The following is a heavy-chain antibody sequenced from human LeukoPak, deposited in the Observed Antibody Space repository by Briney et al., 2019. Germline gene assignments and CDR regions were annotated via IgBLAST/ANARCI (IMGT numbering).Heavy chain of an antibody. CDR2: IYNGGST. D-gene: IGHD6-13*01. CDR1: GFTVSSNY. V-gene: IGHV3-66*01. J-gene: IGHJ4*02. Sequence: GGSLRLSCAASGFTVSSNYMSWVRQAPGKGLEWVSVIYNGGSTYYADSVKGRFTISRDNSKNTLYLQMNSLRAEDTAVYYCARVPRIAAAGSYFDYWGQGTLVTVSS. CDR3: ARVPRIAAAGSYFDY.